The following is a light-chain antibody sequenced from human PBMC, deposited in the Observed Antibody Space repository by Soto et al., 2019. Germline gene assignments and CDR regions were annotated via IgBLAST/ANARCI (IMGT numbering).Light chain of an antibody. J-gene: IGLJ2*01. CDR1: SGTVTSGSY. Sequence: QAVVTQEPSLTVSPGGTVTLTCASNSGTVTSGSYANWFQQKPGQAPRALICNTDNKYSWTPARFSGSLLGGKAALTLSDVQPEDEADYYCLLFCGGPQPLVFGGGTKLTVL. CDR2: NTD. CDR3: LLFCGGPQPLV. V-gene: IGLV7-43*01.